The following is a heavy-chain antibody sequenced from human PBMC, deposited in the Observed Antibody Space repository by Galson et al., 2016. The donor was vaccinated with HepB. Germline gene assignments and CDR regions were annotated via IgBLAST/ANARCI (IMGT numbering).Heavy chain of an antibody. D-gene: IGHD2-15*01. V-gene: IGHV3-23*01. CDR2: ISGSGTNT. CDR1: GFTFSSHA. Sequence: SLRLSCAASGFTFSSHAMSWVRQAPGKGLEWVSLISGSGTNTYYADSVKGRFTISRDNSRNTLYLQMNSLRAEDTAVYYCAKDLTVTLHWFDPWGQGTLVTVSS. J-gene: IGHJ5*02. CDR3: AKDLTVTLHWFDP.